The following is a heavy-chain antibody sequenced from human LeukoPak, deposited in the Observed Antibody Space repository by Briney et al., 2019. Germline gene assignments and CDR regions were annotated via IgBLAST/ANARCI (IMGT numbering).Heavy chain of an antibody. CDR1: GYSISSGYY. D-gene: IGHD1-7*01. Sequence: SETLSLTCTVSGYSISSGYYWGWIRQPPGKGLEWIGSIYHSGSTYYNPSLKSRVTISVDTSKNQFSLKLSSVTAADTAVYYCARFGGFNWNYVYWFDPWGQGTLVTVSS. J-gene: IGHJ5*02. CDR2: IYHSGST. CDR3: ARFGGFNWNYVYWFDP. V-gene: IGHV4-38-2*02.